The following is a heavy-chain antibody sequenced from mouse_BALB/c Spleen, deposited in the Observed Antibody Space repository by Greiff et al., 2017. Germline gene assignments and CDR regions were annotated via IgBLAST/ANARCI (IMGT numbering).Heavy chain of an antibody. CDR1: GYAFSSSW. CDR3: ARRLLRYPHFDY. D-gene: IGHD1-1*01. J-gene: IGHJ2*01. CDR2: IYPGDGDT. Sequence: QVQLQQSGPELVKPGASVKISCKASGYAFSSSWMNWVKQRPGQGLEWIGRIYPGDGDTNYNGKFKGKATLTADKSSSTAYMQLSSLTSVDSAVYFCARRLLRYPHFDYWGQGTTLTVSS. V-gene: IGHV1-82*01.